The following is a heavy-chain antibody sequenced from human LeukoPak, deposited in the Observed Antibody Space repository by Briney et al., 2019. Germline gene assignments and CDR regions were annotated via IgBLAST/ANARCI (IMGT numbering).Heavy chain of an antibody. D-gene: IGHD5-12*01. J-gene: IGHJ6*02. V-gene: IGHV4-39*01. CDR1: GFTFSSYA. CDR3: ARSDVDIVAKWGMDV. CDR2: IYYSGST. Sequence: GSLRLSCAASGFTFSSYAMSWVRQPPGKGLEWIGSIYYSGSTYYNPSLKSRVTISVDTSKNQFSLKLSSVTAADTPVYYCARSDVDIVAKWGMDVWGQGTTVTVSS.